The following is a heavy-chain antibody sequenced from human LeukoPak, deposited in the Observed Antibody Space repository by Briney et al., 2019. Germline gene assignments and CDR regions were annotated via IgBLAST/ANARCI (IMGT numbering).Heavy chain of an antibody. V-gene: IGHV3-48*01. CDR3: AKDSMVRGRKGYNWFDP. CDR1: EFTFSSYS. J-gene: IGHJ5*02. Sequence: PGGSLRLSCAASEFTFSSYSMNWVRQAPGKGLEWVSYITNSGNSKSYADSVKGRFTISRDNSKNTLYLQMNSLRAEDTAVYYCAKDSMVRGRKGYNWFDPWGQGTLVTVSS. D-gene: IGHD3-10*01. CDR2: ITNSGNSK.